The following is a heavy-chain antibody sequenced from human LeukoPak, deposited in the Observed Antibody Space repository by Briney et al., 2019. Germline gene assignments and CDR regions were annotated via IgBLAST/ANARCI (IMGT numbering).Heavy chain of an antibody. V-gene: IGHV3-53*01. CDR3: ARDVLWFGGSYYYYYMDV. D-gene: IGHD3-10*01. CDR2: IYSGGST. Sequence: PAGGSLRLSCAASGFTVSSNYMSWVRQAPGKGPEWVSVIYSGGSTYYADSVKGRFTISRDNSKNTLYLQMNSLRAEDTAVYYCARDVLWFGGSYYYYYMDVWGKGTTVTVSS. CDR1: GFTVSSNY. J-gene: IGHJ6*03.